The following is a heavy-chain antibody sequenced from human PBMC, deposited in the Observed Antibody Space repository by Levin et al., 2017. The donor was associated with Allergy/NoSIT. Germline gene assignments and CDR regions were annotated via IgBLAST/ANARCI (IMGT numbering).Heavy chain of an antibody. J-gene: IGHJ4*02. Sequence: GESLKISCAASGFTFSSYSMNWVRQAPGKGLEWVSCISSSSSHIYYADSMKGRFTISRDNAKNSLYLQMNSLRAEDTAVYYCARRIYSSYWNGGDYFDYWGQGTLVTVSS. CDR3: ARRIYSSYWNGGDYFDY. V-gene: IGHV3-21*01. CDR1: GFTFSSYS. D-gene: IGHD6-6*01. CDR2: ISSSSSHI.